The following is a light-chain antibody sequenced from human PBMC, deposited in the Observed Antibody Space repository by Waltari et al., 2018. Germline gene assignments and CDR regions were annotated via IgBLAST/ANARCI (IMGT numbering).Light chain of an antibody. CDR1: QRLSTN. V-gene: IGKV3-15*01. CDR2: GAS. J-gene: IGKJ2*01. CDR3: QQYHNWPYT. Sequence: EILMTQSPATLSVSPGERATLSCRASQRLSTNLAWYQQHPGQAPRLLSYGASTRAPGVPARFSGSRSGTEFTLIISSLQSEDFALYYCQQYHNWPYTFGQGTKLEIK.